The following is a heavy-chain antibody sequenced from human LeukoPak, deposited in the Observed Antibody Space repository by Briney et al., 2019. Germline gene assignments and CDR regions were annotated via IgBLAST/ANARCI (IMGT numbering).Heavy chain of an antibody. CDR1: GGSISSYY. CDR2: IYTSGST. V-gene: IGHV4-4*07. D-gene: IGHD2-15*01. CDR3: ARVLTVVAATDGWFDP. Sequence: SETLSLTCTVSGGSISSYYWSWIRQPAGKGLEWIGRIYTSGSTNYNPSLKSRVTMSVDTSKNQFSQKLSSVTAADTAVYYCARVLTVVAATDGWFDPWGQGTLVTVSS. J-gene: IGHJ5*02.